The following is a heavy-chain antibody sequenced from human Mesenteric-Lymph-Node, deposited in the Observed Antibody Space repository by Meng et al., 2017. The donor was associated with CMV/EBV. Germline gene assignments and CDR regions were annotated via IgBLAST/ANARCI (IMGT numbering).Heavy chain of an antibody. CDR2: IYWNDDK. CDR1: GFSLSTSGVG. J-gene: IGHJ4*02. Sequence: SGPTLVKPKETVTLTCSFPGFSLSTSGVGVGWIRQPPGKALEWLALIYWNDDKRYSPSLKSKLTITKDTSRKQVVLTMTNMDPVDTATYYCARQDYDFWTDYSKPIDYWGQGTLVTVSS. CDR3: ARQDYDFWTDYSKPIDY. V-gene: IGHV2-5*01. D-gene: IGHD3-3*01.